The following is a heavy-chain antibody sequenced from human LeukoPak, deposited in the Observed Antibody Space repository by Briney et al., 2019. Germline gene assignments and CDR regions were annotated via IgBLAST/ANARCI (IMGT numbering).Heavy chain of an antibody. CDR2: IYYSGST. Sequence: SETLSLTCTVSGGSISSYYWSWIRQPPGKGLEWIGYIYYSGSTNYNPSLKSRVTISVDTSKNQFSLKLSSVTAADTAVYYCARSSSDFWSGFDYWAREPWSPSPQ. J-gene: IGHJ4*02. V-gene: IGHV4-59*01. D-gene: IGHD3-3*01. CDR1: GGSISSYY. CDR3: ARSSSDFWSGFDY.